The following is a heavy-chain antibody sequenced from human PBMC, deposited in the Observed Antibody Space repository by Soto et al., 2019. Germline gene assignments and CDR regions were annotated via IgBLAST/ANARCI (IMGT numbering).Heavy chain of an antibody. D-gene: IGHD2-2*01. CDR2: IIPIFGTA. CDR3: ATSRPVIVVVPALKYYYYYGMDV. Sequence: SVKVSCKASGGTFSSYAISWVRQAPGQGLEWMGGIIPIFGTANYAQKFQGRVAITADKSTSTAYMELSSLRSEDTAVYYCATSRPVIVVVPALKYYYYYGMDVWGQGTTVTVSS. J-gene: IGHJ6*02. V-gene: IGHV1-69*06. CDR1: GGTFSSYA.